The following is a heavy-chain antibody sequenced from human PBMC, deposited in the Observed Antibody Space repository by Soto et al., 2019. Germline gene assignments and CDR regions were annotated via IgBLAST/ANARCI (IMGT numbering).Heavy chain of an antibody. D-gene: IGHD5-12*01. CDR2: INPSGGST. Sequence: ASVKVSCKASGYTFTSYYMHWVRQAPGQGLEWMGIINPSGGSTSYAQKFQGRVTMTRDTSTSPVYMELGSLRSEDTAVYYCARGRWDGGYDRSSSYYFDYWGQGTLVTVSS. CDR1: GYTFTSYY. J-gene: IGHJ4*02. V-gene: IGHV1-46*03. CDR3: ARGRWDGGYDRSSSYYFDY.